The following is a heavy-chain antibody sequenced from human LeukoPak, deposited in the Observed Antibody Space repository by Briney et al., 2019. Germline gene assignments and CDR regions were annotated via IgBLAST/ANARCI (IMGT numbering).Heavy chain of an antibody. D-gene: IGHD5-12*01. CDR3: AGTEYSGYDYYYFDY. CDR2: IYYSGST. CDR1: GGSISRDY. Sequence: SETLSLTCTVSGGSISRDYWSWIRQPPGKGLEWIGYIYYSGSTNYNPSLKSRVTISVDTSKNQFSLKLSSVTAADTAVYYCAGTEYSGYDYYYFDYWGQGTLVTVSS. V-gene: IGHV4-59*01. J-gene: IGHJ4*02.